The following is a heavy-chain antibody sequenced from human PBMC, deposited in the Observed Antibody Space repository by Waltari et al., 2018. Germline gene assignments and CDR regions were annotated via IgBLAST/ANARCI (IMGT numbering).Heavy chain of an antibody. D-gene: IGHD6-19*01. CDR2: IKQDGSEK. CDR3: ARVLYSSGWYHPFDY. CDR1: GFTFSSYW. Sequence: EVQLVESGGGLVQPGGSLRHSCAASGFTFSSYWMSWVRQAPGKGLEWVANIKQDGSEKYYVDSVKGRFTISRDNAKNSLYLQMNSLRAEDTAVYYCARVLYSSGWYHPFDYWGQGTLVTVSS. J-gene: IGHJ4*02. V-gene: IGHV3-7*01.